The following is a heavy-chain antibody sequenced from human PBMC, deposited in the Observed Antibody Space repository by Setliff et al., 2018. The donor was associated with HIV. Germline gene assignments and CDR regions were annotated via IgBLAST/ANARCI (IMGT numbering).Heavy chain of an antibody. Sequence: GSLRLSCEVSGVTLDTSDIHWVRQAPGMGFEWVSSFTGGYAYYADSVKGRFSISRDNFKNILYLQMNSLRVDGTAIYYCAKDVSVRGSGFKGASDLWGQGTRVTVSS. CDR1: GVTLDTSD. V-gene: IGHV3-23*01. CDR3: AKDVSVRGSGFKGASDL. D-gene: IGHD6-19*01. J-gene: IGHJ3*01. CDR2: FTGGYA.